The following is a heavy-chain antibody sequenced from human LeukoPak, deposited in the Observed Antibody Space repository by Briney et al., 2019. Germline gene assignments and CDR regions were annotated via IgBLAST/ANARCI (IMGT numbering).Heavy chain of an antibody. CDR3: ARGYTTDYYYMDV. CDR2: IYYSGST. D-gene: IGHD1-14*01. J-gene: IGHJ6*03. Sequence: PSETLSLTCTVSGGSISSYYWSWIRQPPGKGLEWIGYIYYSGSTNYNPSLKSRVTISVDTSKNQFSLKLSSVTAADTAVYYCARGYTTDYYYMDVWDKGTTVTVSS. V-gene: IGHV4-59*01. CDR1: GGSISSYY.